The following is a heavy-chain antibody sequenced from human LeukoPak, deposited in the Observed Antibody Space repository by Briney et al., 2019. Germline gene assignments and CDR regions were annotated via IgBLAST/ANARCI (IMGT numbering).Heavy chain of an antibody. D-gene: IGHD5/OR15-5a*01. Sequence: SETLSLTCSVSGASISSGSNYWGWIRQPPGKTLEWIGSIYSSGITYYNHFNSSLKSRVTISIDTSKNQFSLRLTSVTAADTAVYFCATLVSTRYYFDYWGQGTLVTVSS. CDR3: ATLVSTRYYFDY. V-gene: IGHV4-39*01. J-gene: IGHJ4*02. CDR2: IYSSGIT. CDR1: GASISSGSNY.